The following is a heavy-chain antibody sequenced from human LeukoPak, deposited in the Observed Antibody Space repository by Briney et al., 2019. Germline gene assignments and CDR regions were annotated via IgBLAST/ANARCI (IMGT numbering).Heavy chain of an antibody. J-gene: IGHJ4*02. V-gene: IGHV3-30*03. D-gene: IGHD6-19*01. CDR2: ISHDGRTA. CDR3: ARAWSYSTGWYNY. CDR1: GFIFSNYG. Sequence: PGGSLRLSCAASGFIFSNYGMHWVRQAPGKGPEWVAVISHDGRTAFYADSVKGRFTISRDNSKNSLYLQMNSLRVEDTAVYYCARAWSYSTGWYNYWGQGTLVTVSS.